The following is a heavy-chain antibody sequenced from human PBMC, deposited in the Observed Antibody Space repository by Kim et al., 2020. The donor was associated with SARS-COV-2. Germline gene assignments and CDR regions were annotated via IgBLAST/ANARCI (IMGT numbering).Heavy chain of an antibody. CDR1: GYSISSGYY. CDR2: IYHSGST. V-gene: IGHV4-38-2*02. CDR3: ARAFPYSGYENYFNY. Sequence: SETLSLTCTVSGYSISSGYYWGWLRQPPGKRLEWTGSIYHSGSTYYNPSLKSRVTISVDTSKNQFSLQLSSVTAADTAVYYCARAFPYSGYENYFNYWCQGTLVTVSS. D-gene: IGHD5-12*01. J-gene: IGHJ4*02.